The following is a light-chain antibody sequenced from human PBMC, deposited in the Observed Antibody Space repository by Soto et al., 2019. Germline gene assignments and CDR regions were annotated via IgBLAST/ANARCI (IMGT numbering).Light chain of an antibody. CDR2: GAS. CDR1: KSVSDN. J-gene: IGKJ1*01. CDR3: QQYSNWPPWT. V-gene: IGKV3-15*01. Sequence: EMVMTQSPATLSVSPGERATLSCRASKSVSDNLAWYQQKPGQAPRLLIYGASTRATDIPARFSGSGSGTELTLTISTLQSEDSAIYYCQQYSNWPPWTLGQGTKVEIK.